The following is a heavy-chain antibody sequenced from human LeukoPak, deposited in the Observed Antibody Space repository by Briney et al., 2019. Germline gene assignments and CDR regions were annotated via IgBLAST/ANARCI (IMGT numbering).Heavy chain of an antibody. CDR1: GFTFSTYS. J-gene: IGHJ4*02. CDR2: ISSSGSTI. D-gene: IGHD1-26*01. V-gene: IGHV3-48*04. Sequence: GGSLRLSCAGSGFTFSTYSMNWVRQAPGKGLEWVSYISSSGSTIYYADSVKGRFTIPRDNAKNPLYLQMNSLRAEDTAVYYCAREKWERGGLVVDYWGQGTLVTVSS. CDR3: AREKWERGGLVVDY.